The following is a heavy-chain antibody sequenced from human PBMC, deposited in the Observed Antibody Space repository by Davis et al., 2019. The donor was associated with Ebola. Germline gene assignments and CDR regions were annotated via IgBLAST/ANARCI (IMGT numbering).Heavy chain of an antibody. V-gene: IGHV4-59*01. Sequence: PSETLSLTCTVSGGSISSYYWSWIRQPQGKGLEWIGYIYYSGTTNYNPSFKSRVTISVDTSKNQFSLKLSSVTAADTAVYYCARGAAAGSYGLYWGQGTLVTVSS. D-gene: IGHD6-13*01. J-gene: IGHJ4*02. CDR1: GGSISSYY. CDR2: IYYSGTT. CDR3: ARGAAAGSYGLY.